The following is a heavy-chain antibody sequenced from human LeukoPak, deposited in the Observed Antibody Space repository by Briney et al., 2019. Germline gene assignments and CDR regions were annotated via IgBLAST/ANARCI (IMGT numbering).Heavy chain of an antibody. J-gene: IGHJ4*02. CDR1: GFTFSSYR. D-gene: IGHD5-24*01. V-gene: IGHV3-48*01. CDR2: ISSSSSTI. Sequence: GGSLRLSCAASGFTFSSYRMTWVRQAPGKGLEWVSYISSSSSTIYYADSVKGRFTISRDNAKNSLYLQMNSLRAEDTAVYYCASSVEMATIEEDYWGQGTLVTVSS. CDR3: ASSVEMATIEEDY.